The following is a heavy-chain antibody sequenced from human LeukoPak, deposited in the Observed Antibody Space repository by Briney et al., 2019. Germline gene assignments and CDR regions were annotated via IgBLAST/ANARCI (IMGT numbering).Heavy chain of an antibody. V-gene: IGHV4-59*08. J-gene: IGHJ4*02. Sequence: PSETLSLTCTVSGGSISSYYWSWIRQPPGKGLEWIGYIYYSGSTNYNPSLKSRVTISVDTSKNQFSLKLSSVTAADTAVYYCAKHGYSGYDYWGASFDYWGQGTLATVSS. CDR3: AKHGYSGYDYWGASFDY. CDR1: GGSISSYY. CDR2: IYYSGST. D-gene: IGHD5-12*01.